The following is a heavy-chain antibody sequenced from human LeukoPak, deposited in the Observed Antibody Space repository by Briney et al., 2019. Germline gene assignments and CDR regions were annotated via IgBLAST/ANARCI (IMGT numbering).Heavy chain of an antibody. CDR3: ARDLNKCSSSFAFDI. V-gene: IGHV4-4*07. D-gene: IGHD6-6*01. CDR1: GGSISSYY. CDR2: IYTSGST. J-gene: IGHJ3*02. Sequence: SETLSLTCTVSGGSISSYYWSWIRQPAGKGLEWIGRIYTSGSTNYNPSLKSRVTMSVDTSKNQFSLKLSSVTAADTAVYYCARDLNKCSSSFAFDIWGQGTMVTVSS.